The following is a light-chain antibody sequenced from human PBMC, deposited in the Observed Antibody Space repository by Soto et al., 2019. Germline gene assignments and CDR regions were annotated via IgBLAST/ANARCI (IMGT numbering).Light chain of an antibody. J-gene: IGKJ2*01. CDR1: QSVSTY. CDR3: QQRSNWPGT. Sequence: EIVVTQSPATLSLSPGERATLSCRASQSVSTYVAWFQHKLGQAPRLLIYDASYRAIGVPARFSGSGSGTDFTLTISSLEPEDFAVYYCQQRSNWPGTFGRGTKLDIK. V-gene: IGKV3-11*01. CDR2: DAS.